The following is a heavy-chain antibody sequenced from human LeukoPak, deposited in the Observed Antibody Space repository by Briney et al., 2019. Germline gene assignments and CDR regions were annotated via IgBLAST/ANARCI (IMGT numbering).Heavy chain of an antibody. CDR1: GFTFRSYA. D-gene: IGHD5-24*01. J-gene: IGHJ4*02. Sequence: GGSLRLSCAASGFTFRSYALHWVRQAPGKGLEWVALISYDGSNKNYADSVKGRFTISRDNSKNTLYLQMNSLRAEDTAVYYCAREGGWLQGDYWGQGTLVTVSS. V-gene: IGHV3-30*04. CDR2: ISYDGSNK. CDR3: AREGGWLQGDY.